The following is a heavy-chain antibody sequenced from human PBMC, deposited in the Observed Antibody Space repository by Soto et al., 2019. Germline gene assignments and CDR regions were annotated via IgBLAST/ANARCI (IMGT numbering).Heavy chain of an antibody. D-gene: IGHD5-12*01. CDR2: IYYSGST. V-gene: IGHV4-39*01. J-gene: IGHJ4*02. Sequence: SETLSLTCTVSGGSIRSSSDYWGWIRQPPGKGLEWIGNIYYSGSTSYNQSLKSQVTISVDTSKNQFSLNLSSVTAADRAIYYCARHRTPRVPTISYFDYWGQGTLVTVSS. CDR1: GGSIRSSSDY. CDR3: ARHRTPRVPTISYFDY.